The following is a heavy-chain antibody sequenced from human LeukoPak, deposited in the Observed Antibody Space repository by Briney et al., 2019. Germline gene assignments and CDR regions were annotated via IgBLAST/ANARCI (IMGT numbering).Heavy chain of an antibody. Sequence: GGSLRLSCAASGFTFDDYAMHWVRQAPGKGLEWVSLISWDGGSTYYADSVKGRFTISRDNSKNSLYLQMNSLRAEDTALYYCAKGGGGDLGGYFDYWGQGTLVTVSS. J-gene: IGHJ4*02. CDR2: ISWDGGST. CDR3: AKGGGGDLGGYFDY. D-gene: IGHD2-21*02. V-gene: IGHV3-43D*03. CDR1: GFTFDDYA.